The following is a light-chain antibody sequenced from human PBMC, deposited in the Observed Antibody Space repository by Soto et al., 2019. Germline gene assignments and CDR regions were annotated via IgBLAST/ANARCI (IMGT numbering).Light chain of an antibody. V-gene: IGKV3-15*01. J-gene: IGKJ2*01. Sequence: EIVMTQSPATQSVSPGERAALSCRASQIVSSNVAWYQQKAGQAPRLLINDASTRATGIPARFSGSGSGTEFTLTISRLQSEDFAVYYCQQYNNWPPMYTFGQGTKLEIK. CDR2: DAS. CDR3: QQYNNWPPMYT. CDR1: QIVSSN.